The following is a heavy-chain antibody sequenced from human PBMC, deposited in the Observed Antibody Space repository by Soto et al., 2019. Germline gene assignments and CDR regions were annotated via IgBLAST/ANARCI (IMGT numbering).Heavy chain of an antibody. CDR3: ATQGRQGLDY. J-gene: IGHJ4*02. CDR1: GGSMSGYY. CDR2: ISYSGST. Sequence: PSETLSLTCTVSGGSMSGYYWNWIRQTPGRGLEWMGYISYSGSTYYSPSLKSRVTISVDTSKNQFSLKLSSVTAADTAVYYCATQGRQGLDYWGQGTLVTVSS. V-gene: IGHV4-59*12.